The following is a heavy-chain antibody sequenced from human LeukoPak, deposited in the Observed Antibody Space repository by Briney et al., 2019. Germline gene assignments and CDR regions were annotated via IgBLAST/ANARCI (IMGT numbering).Heavy chain of an antibody. V-gene: IGHV4-39*01. CDR1: GGSISSSSYY. J-gene: IGHJ4*02. D-gene: IGHD6-19*01. CDR2: IYYSGNT. CDR3: ARQAVAGSGFDY. Sequence: SETLSLTCTVSGGSISSSSYYWGWIRQPPGKGLEWIGTIYYSGNTYYNPSLKSRVSISVDTSKNQFSLKLSSVTAADTAVYYCARQAVAGSGFDYWGQGTLVTVSS.